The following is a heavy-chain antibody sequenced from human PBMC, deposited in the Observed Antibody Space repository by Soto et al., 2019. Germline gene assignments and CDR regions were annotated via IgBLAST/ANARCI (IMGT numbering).Heavy chain of an antibody. D-gene: IGHD2-2*01. CDR2: INHSGST. CDR1: GGSFSGYY. Sequence: PSETLSLTCAVYGGSFSGYYWTWIRQPPGKGLEWIGEINHSGSTNYSPSLKSRVTISVDTSKNQFSLKLSFVTAADTAVFYCARGFRTSTRCTDYGTAVWGKGTTVTVSS. V-gene: IGHV4-34*01. CDR3: ARGFRTSTRCTDYGTAV. J-gene: IGHJ6*04.